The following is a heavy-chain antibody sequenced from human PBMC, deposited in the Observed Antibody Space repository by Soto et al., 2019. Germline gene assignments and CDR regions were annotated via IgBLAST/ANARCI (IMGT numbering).Heavy chain of an antibody. CDR3: ARATYTAYYYYYGMDV. V-gene: IGHV3-30-3*01. Sequence: GESLKISCAASGFTFSSYAMHWVRQAPGKGLEWVAVISYDGSKKYYADSVKGRFTTSRDNSKNTLYLQMNSLRAEDTAVYYCARATYTAYYYYYGMDVWGQGTTVTVSS. J-gene: IGHJ6*02. CDR2: ISYDGSKK. D-gene: IGHD2-2*02. CDR1: GFTFSSYA.